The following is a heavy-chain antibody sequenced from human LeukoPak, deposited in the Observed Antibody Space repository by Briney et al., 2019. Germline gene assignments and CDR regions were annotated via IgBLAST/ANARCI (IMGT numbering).Heavy chain of an antibody. D-gene: IGHD5-24*01. Sequence: PSETLSLTCTVSGGSISTCYWNWIRQPPGKGLEWIGYIYHSGSTNYNPSLQSRVTISVDTSKNQFSLKLSSVTAADTAVYYCARVDGYNLIYFDYWGQGTLVTVSS. J-gene: IGHJ4*02. CDR1: GGSISTCY. CDR3: ARVDGYNLIYFDY. V-gene: IGHV4-59*01. CDR2: IYHSGST.